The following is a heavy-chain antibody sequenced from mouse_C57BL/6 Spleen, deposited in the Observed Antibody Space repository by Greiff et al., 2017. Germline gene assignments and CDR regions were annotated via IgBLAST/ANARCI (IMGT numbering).Heavy chain of an antibody. CDR1: GFNIKDTY. CDR3: ARSRYGKIYAMDY. Sequence: LVESGAELVKPGASVKLSCTASGFNIKDTYMHWVKQRPEQGLEWIGRIDPANGNTKYDPKFQGKATITADTSSNTAYLQLSSLTSEDTAVYYCARSRYGKIYAMDYWGQGTSVTVSS. J-gene: IGHJ4*01. V-gene: IGHV14-3*02. D-gene: IGHD2-10*02. CDR2: IDPANGNT.